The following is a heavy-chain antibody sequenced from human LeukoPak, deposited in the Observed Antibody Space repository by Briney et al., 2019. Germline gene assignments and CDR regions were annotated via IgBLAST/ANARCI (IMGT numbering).Heavy chain of an antibody. D-gene: IGHD2-2*01. Sequence: SETLSLTCAVYVGSFSGYYWSWIRPPPAKGLAWIGEINHSGSTNYNPSLKSRVTISVDTSKNQFSLKLSSVTAADKAVYYCARGTKRFCSSTSCYPFDYWGQGTLVTVSS. V-gene: IGHV4-34*01. CDR1: VGSFSGYY. CDR3: ARGTKRFCSSTSCYPFDY. J-gene: IGHJ4*02. CDR2: INHSGST.